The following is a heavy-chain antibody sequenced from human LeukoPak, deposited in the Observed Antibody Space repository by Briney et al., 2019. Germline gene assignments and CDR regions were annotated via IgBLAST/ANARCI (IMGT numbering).Heavy chain of an antibody. D-gene: IGHD2-2*01. J-gene: IGHJ1*01. Sequence: GGSLRLSCAASGFTFSSYSMNWVRQAPGKGLEWVSSISSSSSYIYYADSVKGRFTISRDNAKNSLYLQMNSLRAEDTAVYYCARDAARSLIVVVPAATEYFQHWGQGTLVTVPS. V-gene: IGHV3-21*01. CDR2: ISSSSSYI. CDR1: GFTFSSYS. CDR3: ARDAARSLIVVVPAATEYFQH.